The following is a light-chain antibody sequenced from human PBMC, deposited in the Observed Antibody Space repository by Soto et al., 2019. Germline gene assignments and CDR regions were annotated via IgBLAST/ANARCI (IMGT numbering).Light chain of an antibody. Sequence: DIQMTQSPSTLSASVRDRVTITCRASQSISTWLAWYQQRPGKAPKLLIYDASSLESGVPSRFSGSGSGTDFTLTISSLQPDDFATYYCQQYNTYQETFGQGTKVEMK. CDR2: DAS. CDR1: QSISTW. CDR3: QQYNTYQET. J-gene: IGKJ1*01. V-gene: IGKV1-5*01.